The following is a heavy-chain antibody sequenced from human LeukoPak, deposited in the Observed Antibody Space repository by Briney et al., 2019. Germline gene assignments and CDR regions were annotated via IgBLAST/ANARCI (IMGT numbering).Heavy chain of an antibody. Sequence: GGSLRLSCAASGFTFSNYWMHWVRQAPGKGLVWVSRINRDGSTTKYADSVKGRFTVPRDNAKNTLNLQMNSLRAEDTAVYYCARDKKSGESSEIDYWGQGTLVTVSS. V-gene: IGHV3-74*03. CDR2: INRDGSTT. CDR3: ARDKKSGESSEIDY. D-gene: IGHD3-10*01. CDR1: GFTFSNYW. J-gene: IGHJ4*02.